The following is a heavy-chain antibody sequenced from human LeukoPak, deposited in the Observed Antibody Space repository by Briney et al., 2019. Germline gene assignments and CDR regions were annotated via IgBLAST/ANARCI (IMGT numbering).Heavy chain of an antibody. CDR3: VRDGDYYDSGGYGNI. D-gene: IGHD3-22*01. CDR1: GGSIGSGIYS. J-gene: IGHJ4*02. V-gene: IGHV4-30-2*01. Sequence: SETLSLTCSVSGGSIGSGIYSWSWIRQPPGKGLEWIGYIFHTGSTSYSPSLKSRVTISVDTSKNQFSLKLSSVTAADTAVYYCVRDGDYYDSGGYGNIWGQGTLVTVSS. CDR2: IFHTGST.